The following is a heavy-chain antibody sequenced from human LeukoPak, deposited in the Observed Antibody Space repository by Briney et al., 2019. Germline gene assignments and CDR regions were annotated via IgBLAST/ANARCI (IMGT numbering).Heavy chain of an antibody. CDR3: ARRVRGVDYFDY. CDR2: IYHSGST. Sequence: PSETLSLTCAVSRYSMSSGYYWGWIRQPPGKGLEWIGSIYHSGSTYYNPSLKSRVTISVDTSKNQFSLKLSSVTAADTAVYYCARRVRGVDYFDYWGQGTPVTVSS. D-gene: IGHD3-10*01. J-gene: IGHJ4*02. CDR1: RYSMSSGYY. V-gene: IGHV4-38-2*01.